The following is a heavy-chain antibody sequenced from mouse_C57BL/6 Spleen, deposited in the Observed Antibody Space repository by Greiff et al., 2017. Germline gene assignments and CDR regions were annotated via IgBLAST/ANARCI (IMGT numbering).Heavy chain of an antibody. CDR2: IDPSAGYT. CDR3: ARDSSGFAY. D-gene: IGHD1-1*01. J-gene: IGHJ3*01. Sequence: QVQLQQPGAELVMPGASVKLSCKASGYTFTNYWMRWVKQRPGQGLEWIGEIDPSAGYTNYNHKFKGKSTLTVDKSSSTAYMQLSSLTSEDSALYYGARDSSGFAYWGQGTLVTVSA. V-gene: IGHV1-69*01. CDR1: GYTFTNYW.